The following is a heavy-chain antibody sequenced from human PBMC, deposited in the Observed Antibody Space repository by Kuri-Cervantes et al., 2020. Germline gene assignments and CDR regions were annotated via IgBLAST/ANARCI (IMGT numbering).Heavy chain of an antibody. J-gene: IGHJ6*02. V-gene: IGHV3-23*01. Sequence: GGSLRLSCAASGFTFSNAWMSWVRQAPGKGLEWVSAISGSGGSTYYADSVKGRFTISRDNSKNTLYLQMNSLRAEDTAVYYCARELEGYPYGMDVWGQGTTVTVSS. CDR1: GFTFSNAW. CDR3: ARELEGYPYGMDV. D-gene: IGHD3-3*01. CDR2: ISGSGGST.